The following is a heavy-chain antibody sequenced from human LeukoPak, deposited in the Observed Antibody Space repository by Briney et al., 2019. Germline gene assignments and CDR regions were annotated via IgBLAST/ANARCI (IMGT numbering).Heavy chain of an antibody. V-gene: IGHV3-48*01. CDR3: ARAYGGNPFDY. CDR2: TSSSSDPI. D-gene: IGHD4-23*01. J-gene: IGHJ4*02. Sequence: PGGSLRLSCAASGFTFSSYSMNWVRQAPGKGLEWVSYTSSSSDPIYYADSVKGRFTISRDSAKNSLYLKMNSLRAEGTAVYYCARAYGGNPFDYWGQGTLVTVSS. CDR1: GFTFSSYS.